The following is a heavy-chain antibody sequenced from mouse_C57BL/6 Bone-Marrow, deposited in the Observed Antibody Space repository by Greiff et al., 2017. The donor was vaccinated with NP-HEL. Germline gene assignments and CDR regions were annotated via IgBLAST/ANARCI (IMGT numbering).Heavy chain of an antibody. V-gene: IGHV1-4*01. Sequence: QVQLQQSGAELARPGASVKMSCKASGYTFTSYTMHWVKQRPGQGLEWIGYINPSSGYTKYNQKFKDKATLTADKSSSTAYMQLSSLTSEDSAVYYCAIYDYPWFAYWGQGTLVTVSA. CDR3: AIYDYPWFAY. CDR2: INPSSGYT. D-gene: IGHD2-4*01. J-gene: IGHJ3*01. CDR1: GYTFTSYT.